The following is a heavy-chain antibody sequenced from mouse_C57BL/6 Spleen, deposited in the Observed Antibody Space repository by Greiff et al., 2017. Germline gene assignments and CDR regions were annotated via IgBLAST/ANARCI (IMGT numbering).Heavy chain of an antibody. CDR3: AIITTVVAQDYYFDY. J-gene: IGHJ2*01. Sequence: QVQLQQPGAELVKPGASVKMSCKASGYTFTSYWITWVKQRPGQGLEWIGDIYPGSGSTNYNEKFKSKATLTVDTSSSTAYMQLSSLTSEDSAVYYCAIITTVVAQDYYFDYWGQGTTLTVSS. CDR1: GYTFTSYW. CDR2: IYPGSGST. V-gene: IGHV1-55*01. D-gene: IGHD1-1*01.